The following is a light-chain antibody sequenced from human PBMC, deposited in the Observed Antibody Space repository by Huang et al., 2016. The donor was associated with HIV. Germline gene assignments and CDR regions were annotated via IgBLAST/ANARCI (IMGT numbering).Light chain of an antibody. Sequence: DIQMTQSPSSLSASLGDKVTITCQASLDINNYLNWYQQKTGKVPKLLISDASDLETGVPPSFSGSRSGTNFTLTVSSLQAEDIGTYYCQQYDTLPLTFGQGTNVEI. CDR3: QQYDTLPLT. CDR2: DAS. V-gene: IGKV1-33*01. J-gene: IGKJ1*01. CDR1: LDINNY.